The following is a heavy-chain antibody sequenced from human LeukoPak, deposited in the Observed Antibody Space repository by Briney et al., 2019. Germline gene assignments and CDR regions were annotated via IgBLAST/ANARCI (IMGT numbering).Heavy chain of an antibody. V-gene: IGHV4-59*01. Sequence: PSETLSLTCTVSGGSISSYYWSWIRQPPGKGLEWIGYIYYSGSTNYNPSLKSRVTISVDTSKNQFSLKLSSVTAADTAVYYCARVDGGSGYVWGQGTLVTVSS. J-gene: IGHJ4*02. CDR3: ARVDGGSGYV. CDR2: IYYSGST. CDR1: GGSISSYY. D-gene: IGHD5-12*01.